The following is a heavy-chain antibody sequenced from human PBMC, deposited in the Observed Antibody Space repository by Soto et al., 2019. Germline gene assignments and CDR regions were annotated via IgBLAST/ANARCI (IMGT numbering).Heavy chain of an antibody. J-gene: IGHJ4*02. Sequence: SLRLSCAASGFTFSSYEMNWVRQAPGKGLEWVSYISSSGSTIYYADSVKGRFTISRDNAKNSLYLQMNSLRAEDTAVYYCARDSVEYITGTGFDYWGQGTLVTVSS. D-gene: IGHD1-20*01. V-gene: IGHV3-48*03. CDR1: GFTFSSYE. CDR2: ISSSGSTI. CDR3: ARDSVEYITGTGFDY.